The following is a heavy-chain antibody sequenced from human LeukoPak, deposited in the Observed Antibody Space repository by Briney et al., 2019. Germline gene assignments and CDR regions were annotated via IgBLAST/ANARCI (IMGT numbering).Heavy chain of an antibody. Sequence: SETLSLTCTVSGGSISSYYWSWIRQPPGKGLEWIGYIYYSGSTNYNPSLKSRVTISVDTSKNQFSLNLSSVTAADTAVYFCARDRYCSGGSCSHGFDYWGQGTLVTVSS. CDR2: IYYSGST. CDR3: ARDRYCSGGSCSHGFDY. D-gene: IGHD2-15*01. J-gene: IGHJ4*02. V-gene: IGHV4-59*01. CDR1: GGSISSYY.